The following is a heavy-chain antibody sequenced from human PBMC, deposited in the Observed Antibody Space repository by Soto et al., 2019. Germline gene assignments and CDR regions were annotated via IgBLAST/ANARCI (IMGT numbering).Heavy chain of an antibody. CDR1: GYSFTSYW. V-gene: IGHV5-10-1*01. CDR3: ARHRDSLSYYDILTGYYKGLHYYGMDV. Sequence: PGESLKISCKGSGYSFTSYWISWVLQMPGKGLEWMGRIDPSDSYTNYSPSFQGHVTISADKSISTAYLQWSSLKASDTAIYYCARHRDSLSYYDILTGYYKGLHYYGMDVWGQGTTVTVSS. J-gene: IGHJ6*02. D-gene: IGHD3-9*01. CDR2: IDPSDSYT.